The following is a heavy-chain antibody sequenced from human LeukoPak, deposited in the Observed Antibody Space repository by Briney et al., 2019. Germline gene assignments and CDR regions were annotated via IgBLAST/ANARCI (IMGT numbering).Heavy chain of an antibody. Sequence: GGSLRLSCAASGFTFSSYWMHWVRQAPGKGLVWVSRINSDGSSTSYADSVKGRFTTSRDNAKNTLYMQMNSLRAEDTAVYYCARVRVGTTTFDYWGQGTLVTVSS. CDR2: INSDGSST. J-gene: IGHJ4*02. D-gene: IGHD1-26*01. V-gene: IGHV3-74*01. CDR3: ARVRVGTTTFDY. CDR1: GFTFSSYW.